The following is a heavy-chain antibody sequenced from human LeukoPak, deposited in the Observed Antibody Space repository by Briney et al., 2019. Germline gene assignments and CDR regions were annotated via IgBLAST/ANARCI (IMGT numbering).Heavy chain of an antibody. CDR1: GFTFSTYA. J-gene: IGHJ4*02. Sequence: GGSLRLSCAASGFTFSTYAIHWVRQAPGKGLEWVAVISYDGSNKYYADSVKGRFTISRDNSKNTLYLQMNSLRAEDTAVYYCARAYYDFWSGYLPLDPFDYWGQGTLVTVSS. CDR2: ISYDGSNK. CDR3: ARAYYDFWSGYLPLDPFDY. D-gene: IGHD3-3*01. V-gene: IGHV3-30-3*01.